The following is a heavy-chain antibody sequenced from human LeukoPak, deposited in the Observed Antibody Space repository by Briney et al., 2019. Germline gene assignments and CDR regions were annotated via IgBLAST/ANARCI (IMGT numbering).Heavy chain of an antibody. Sequence: GGSLRLSCSASTFTFSGYYMSWIRQAPGKGLDWVSYISSSGRTIYYADSVKGRFTISRDNAKNSLYLQMNSLRVEDTAVYYCAKRPFESSGPFDSWGLGTLVTVSS. V-gene: IGHV3-11*01. CDR3: AKRPFESSGPFDS. CDR1: TFTFSGYY. J-gene: IGHJ4*02. D-gene: IGHD2-15*01. CDR2: ISSSGRTI.